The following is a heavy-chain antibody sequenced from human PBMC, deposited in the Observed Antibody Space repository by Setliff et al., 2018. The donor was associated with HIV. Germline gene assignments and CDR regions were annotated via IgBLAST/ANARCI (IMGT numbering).Heavy chain of an antibody. CDR2: IKINSGGT. CDR3: ARNFGLSPSGKYYYYYGMDI. J-gene: IGHJ6*02. Sequence: ASVKVSCKASAYTFNSYYMHWIRQAPGQGLEWMGWIKINSGGTKFTQKFQGRVTMTRDTSINAAYMELRGLRSDDTAVYYCARNFGLSPSGKYYYYYGMDIWGQGTTVTVSS. CDR1: AYTFNSYY. V-gene: IGHV1-2*02. D-gene: IGHD3-10*01.